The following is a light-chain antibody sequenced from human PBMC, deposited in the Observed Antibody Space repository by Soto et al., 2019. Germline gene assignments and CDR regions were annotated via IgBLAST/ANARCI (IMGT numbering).Light chain of an antibody. CDR1: QSVSSN. CDR3: QQYNAYPWT. CDR2: GAS. Sequence: EIVMTQSPATLSVSPGERATLSCRASQSVSSNLAWYQQKPGQAPRLLIYGASTRATGIPARFSGSGSGTEFTLTIDTLQPDDFATYYCQQYNAYPWTFGQGTKGDIK. V-gene: IGKV3-15*01. J-gene: IGKJ1*01.